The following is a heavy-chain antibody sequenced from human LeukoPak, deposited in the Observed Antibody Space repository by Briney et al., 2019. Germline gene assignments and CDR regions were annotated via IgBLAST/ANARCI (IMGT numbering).Heavy chain of an antibody. V-gene: IGHV4-59*01. CDR2: IYYSGST. Sequence: PSETLSLTCTVSRGSISNNYWSWIRQRPGKGLEWIGYIYYSGSTKYNPSLMSRVTISVDTSKNQFSLKLSSVTAADTAVYYCARSHYHSSVYNWFDPWGQGTLVTVSS. CDR3: ARSHYHSSVYNWFDP. CDR1: RGSISNNY. D-gene: IGHD2-21*01. J-gene: IGHJ5*02.